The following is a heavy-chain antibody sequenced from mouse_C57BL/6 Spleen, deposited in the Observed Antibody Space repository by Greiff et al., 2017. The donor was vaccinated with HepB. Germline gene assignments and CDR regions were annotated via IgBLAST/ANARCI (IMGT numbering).Heavy chain of an antibody. CDR3: ARGSKPWFAY. CDR1: GYSFTGYY. V-gene: IGHV1-42*01. J-gene: IGHJ3*01. Sequence: EVQLVESGPELVKPGASVKISCKASGYSFTGYYMNWVKQSPEKSLEWIGEINPSTGGTTYNQKFKAKATLTVDKSSSTAYMQLKSLTSEDSAVYYCARGSKPWFAYWGQGTLVTVSA. D-gene: IGHD2-5*01. CDR2: INPSTGGT.